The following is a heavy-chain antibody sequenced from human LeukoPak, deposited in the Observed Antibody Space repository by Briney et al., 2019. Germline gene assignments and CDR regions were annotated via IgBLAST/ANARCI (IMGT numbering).Heavy chain of an antibody. CDR1: GFTVSSNY. Sequence: GGSLRLSCAASGFTVSSNYMSWVREAPGKGLEWVSVIYSGGSTYYADSVKGRFTISRDNSKNTLYLQMNSLRAEDTAVYYCARDPGWNYMDVWGKGTTVTISS. CDR2: IYSGGST. CDR3: ARDPGWNYMDV. D-gene: IGHD2-15*01. V-gene: IGHV3-66*01. J-gene: IGHJ6*03.